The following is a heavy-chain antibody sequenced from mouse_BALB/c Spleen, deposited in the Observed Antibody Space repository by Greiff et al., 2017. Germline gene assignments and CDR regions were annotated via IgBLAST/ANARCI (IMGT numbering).Heavy chain of an antibody. CDR2: ISSGGST. CDR3: ARGGGDGPHFDY. D-gene: IGHD1-2*01. Sequence: EVQLVESGGGLVKPGGSLKLSCAASGFTFSSYAMSWVRQTPEKRLEWVASISSGGSTYYPDSVKGRFTISRDNARNILYLQMSSLRSEDTAMYYCARGGGDGPHFDYWGQGTTLTVSS. J-gene: IGHJ2*01. V-gene: IGHV5-6-5*01. CDR1: GFTFSSYA.